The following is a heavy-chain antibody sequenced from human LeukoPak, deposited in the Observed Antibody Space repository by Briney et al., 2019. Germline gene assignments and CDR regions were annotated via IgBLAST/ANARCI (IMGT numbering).Heavy chain of an antibody. CDR3: AKGVDYDFWSYYYFDY. CDR1: GFTFSSYA. CDR2: ISYDGSNK. V-gene: IGHV3-30-3*01. Sequence: PGRSLRLSCAASGFTFSSYAMHWVRQAPGKGLEWVAVISYDGSNKYYADSVKGRFTISRDNSKNTLYLQMNSLRAEDTAVYYCAKGVDYDFWSYYYFDYWGQGTLVTVSS. J-gene: IGHJ4*02. D-gene: IGHD3-3*01.